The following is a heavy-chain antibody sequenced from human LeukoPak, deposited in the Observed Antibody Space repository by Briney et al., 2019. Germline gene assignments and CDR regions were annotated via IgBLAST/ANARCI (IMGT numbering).Heavy chain of an antibody. V-gene: IGHV3-48*03. CDR3: ARDQRCYYYNY. J-gene: IGHJ4*02. CDR1: GFTFSSYE. CDR2: ISSDSSTI. Sequence: RGSLRLSCAASGFTFSSYEMNWVRQAPGKGLEWVSYISSDSSTIYYADSVKGIFTISRHNDELSLYLQMNSLRAEDTCVYYCARDQRCYYYNYWGKGTLVTVSS. D-gene: IGHD2-8*01.